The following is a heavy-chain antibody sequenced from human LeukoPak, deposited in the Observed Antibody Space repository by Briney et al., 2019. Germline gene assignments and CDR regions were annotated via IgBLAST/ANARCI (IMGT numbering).Heavy chain of an antibody. D-gene: IGHD3-3*01. Sequence: GESLKISCKGSGYSFTSYWIGWVRQMPGKGLEWMGIIYPGDSDTRYSPSFQGQVTISADKSISTAHLQWSSLKASDTAMYYCARQGGRYYDFWSGYYQLDYWGQGTLVTVSS. CDR1: GYSFTSYW. V-gene: IGHV5-51*01. J-gene: IGHJ4*02. CDR3: ARQGGRYYDFWSGYYQLDY. CDR2: IYPGDSDT.